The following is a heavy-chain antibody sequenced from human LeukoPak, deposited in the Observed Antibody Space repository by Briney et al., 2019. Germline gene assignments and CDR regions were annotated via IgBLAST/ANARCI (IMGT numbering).Heavy chain of an antibody. V-gene: IGHV4-34*01. CDR2: INHSGST. J-gene: IGHJ5*02. CDR3: ARVVQRAWFDP. D-gene: IGHD3-10*01. CDR1: GVSFSGYY. Sequence: SETLSLTCAVYGVSFSGYYWSWIRQPPGKGLEWIGEINHSGSTNYNPSLKSRVTISVDTSKNQFSLKLSSVTAADTAVYYCARVVQRAWFDPWGQGTLVTVSS.